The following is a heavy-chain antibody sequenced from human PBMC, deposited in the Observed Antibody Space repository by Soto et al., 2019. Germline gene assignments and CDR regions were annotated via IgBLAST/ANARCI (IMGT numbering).Heavy chain of an antibody. J-gene: IGHJ5*02. Sequence: SETLSLTCTVSGGSISSGDYYWSWIRQPPGKGLEWIGYIYYSGSTYYNPSLKSRVTISVDTSKNQFSLKLSSVTAADTAVYYCARDNVSRRDGYKTENWFDPWGQGTLVTVSS. V-gene: IGHV4-30-4*01. CDR2: IYYSGST. D-gene: IGHD5-12*01. CDR3: ARDNVSRRDGYKTENWFDP. CDR1: GGSISSGDYY.